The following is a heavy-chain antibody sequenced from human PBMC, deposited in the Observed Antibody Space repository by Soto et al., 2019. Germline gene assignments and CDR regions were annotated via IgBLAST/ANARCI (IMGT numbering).Heavy chain of an antibody. CDR3: ARRLGPLKGITGTFAY. J-gene: IGHJ4*02. CDR1: GYTFTGYY. D-gene: IGHD1-7*01. CDR2: INPNSGGT. Sequence: GASVKVSCKAAGYTFTGYYMHWVRQAPGQGLEWMGWINPNSGGTNYAQKFQGWVTMTRDTSISTAYMELSRLRSDDTAVYYCARRLGPLKGITGTFAYWGQGTLVTVSS. V-gene: IGHV1-2*04.